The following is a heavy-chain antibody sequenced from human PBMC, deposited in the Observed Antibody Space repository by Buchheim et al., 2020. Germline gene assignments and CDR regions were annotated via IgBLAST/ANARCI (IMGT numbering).Heavy chain of an antibody. J-gene: IGHJ4*02. V-gene: IGHV4-59*01. CDR3: ARGQSGWYAPVDY. Sequence: QVQLQESGPGLVKPSETLSLTCTVSGGSISSYYWSWIRQPPGKGLEWIGYIYYSGCTYYNASLKSRVTISVDTSKNPFSLKLSSGTGADAAVYHCARGQSGWYAPVDYWGQGSL. CDR2: IYYSGCT. D-gene: IGHD6-19*01. CDR1: GGSISSYY.